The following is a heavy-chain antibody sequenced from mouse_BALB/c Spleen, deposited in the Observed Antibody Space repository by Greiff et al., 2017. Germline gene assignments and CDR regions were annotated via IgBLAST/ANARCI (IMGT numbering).Heavy chain of an antibody. D-gene: IGHD1-2*01. CDR3: ARDTTATAY. J-gene: IGHJ3*01. V-gene: IGHV5-6-5*01. Sequence: EVHLVESGGGLVKPGGSLKLSCAASGFTFSSYAMSWVRQTPEKRLEWVASISSGGSTYYPDSVKGRFTISRDNARNILYLQMSSLRSEDTAMYYCARDTTATAYWGQGTLVTVSA. CDR2: ISSGGST. CDR1: GFTFSSYA.